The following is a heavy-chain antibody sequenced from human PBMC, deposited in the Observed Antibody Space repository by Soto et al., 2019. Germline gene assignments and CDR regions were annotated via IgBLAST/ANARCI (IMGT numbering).Heavy chain of an antibody. J-gene: IGHJ4*02. V-gene: IGHV1-18*04. CDR3: ARVMTTFGVVSKGPDH. D-gene: IGHD3-3*01. CDR2: ISTYNGDT. CDR1: GSPFTTYG. Sequence: VQLAQSGAEVKKPGASVKVSCKASGSPFTTYGISWVRQAPGQGLEWLGWISTYNGDTEYHQSRQGRVTMTKDTSTATAYMELSSLRSDDTSVYYCARVMTTFGVVSKGPDHWGQGTLVTVSS.